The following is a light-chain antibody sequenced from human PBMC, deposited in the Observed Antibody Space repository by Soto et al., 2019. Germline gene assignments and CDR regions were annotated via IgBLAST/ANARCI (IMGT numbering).Light chain of an antibody. CDR3: QQYNTYST. CDR1: QTISSW. J-gene: IGKJ5*01. Sequence: DIQMTQSPSTLSGSVGDRVTITCRASQTISSWLAWYQQKAGKAPNLLIYKASRLESGVPSRFSGSGSETEFTLTISGLQPGDSATYFCQQYNTYSTFGQGTRLEIK. V-gene: IGKV1-5*03. CDR2: KAS.